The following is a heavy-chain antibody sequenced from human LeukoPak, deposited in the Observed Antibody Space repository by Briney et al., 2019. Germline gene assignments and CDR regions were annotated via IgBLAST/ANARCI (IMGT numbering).Heavy chain of an antibody. V-gene: IGHV4-34*01. CDR2: INHSGST. CDR3: AGRPGSSGYYYGLFSY. CDR1: GGSFSGYY. J-gene: IGHJ4*02. D-gene: IGHD3-22*01. Sequence: SETLSLTCAVYGGSFSGYYRSWIRQPPGKGLEWIGEINHSGSTNYNPSLKSRVTISVDTSKNQFSLKLSSVTAADTAVYYCAGRPGSSGYYYGLFSYWGQGTLVTVSS.